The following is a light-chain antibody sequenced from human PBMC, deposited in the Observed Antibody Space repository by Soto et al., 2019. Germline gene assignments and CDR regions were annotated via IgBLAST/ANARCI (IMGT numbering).Light chain of an antibody. J-gene: IGLJ2*01. CDR1: SSNIGAGYD. CDR2: GXX. Sequence: QSVLTQPPSVSGAPGQRVTISCTGSSSNIGAGYDVHWYQQLPGTAPKLLIYGXXXRPXGXXXRXSGSKSGTSASLAITGLQAEDEADYYCQSYDSSLSGSVFGGGTKLTVL. CDR3: QSYDSSLSGSV. V-gene: IGLV1-40*01.